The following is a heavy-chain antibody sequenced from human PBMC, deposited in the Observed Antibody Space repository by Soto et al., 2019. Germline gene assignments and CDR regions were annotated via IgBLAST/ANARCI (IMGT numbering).Heavy chain of an antibody. Sequence: QVPLVESVVGVVQPGRSLRLSCAASGFTFSSFGMHWVRQSPRKGLERVAVASYDGSYKYYADSVQGRFTISRENSKNTVYRQMNRLRAEDTAVYYCAKERSVVATTPDFDYWGQGTLVTVSS. CDR1: GFTFSSFG. J-gene: IGHJ4*02. CDR2: ASYDGSYK. CDR3: AKERSVVATTPDFDY. V-gene: IGHV3-30*18. D-gene: IGHD5-12*01.